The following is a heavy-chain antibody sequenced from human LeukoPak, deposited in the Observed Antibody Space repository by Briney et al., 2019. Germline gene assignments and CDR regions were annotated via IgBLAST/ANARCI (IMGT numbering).Heavy chain of an antibody. CDR2: IYYSGST. V-gene: IGHV4-31*03. D-gene: IGHD4-23*01. J-gene: IGHJ4*02. CDR3: ASTVVDYFDY. CDR1: GGSISSGGYY. Sequence: SETLSLTCTVSGGSISSGGYYWSWIRQHPGKGLEWIGYIYYSGSTYYNPSLKSRVTISVDTPKNQFSLKLSSVTAADTAVYYCASTVVDYFDYWGQGTLVTVSS.